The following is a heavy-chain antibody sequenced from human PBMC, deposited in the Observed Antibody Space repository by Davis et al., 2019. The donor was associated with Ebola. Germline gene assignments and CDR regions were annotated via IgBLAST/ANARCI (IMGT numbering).Heavy chain of an antibody. CDR2: IRSKANSYAT. CDR3: TATVTSDY. Sequence: GGFLRLSCAASGFTFSGSAMHWVRQASGKGLEWVGRIRSKANSYATAYAASVKGRFTISRDDSKNTAYLQMNSLKTEDTAVYYCTATVTSDYWGQGTLVTVSS. CDR1: GFTFSGSA. V-gene: IGHV3-73*01. D-gene: IGHD4-11*01. J-gene: IGHJ4*02.